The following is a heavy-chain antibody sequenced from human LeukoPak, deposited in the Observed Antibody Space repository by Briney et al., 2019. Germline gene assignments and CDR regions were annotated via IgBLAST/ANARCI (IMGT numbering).Heavy chain of an antibody. CDR3: ARVRIGQQLDKYYYYAMDV. D-gene: IGHD6-13*01. Sequence: ASVKVSCKASGYTFTDYYMHWVRPAPGQGREWMGWINPNRGGTNYAQKVRGRVTMTTDTSISTAYMEVSRLRSDDTAVYYCARVRIGQQLDKYYYYAMDVWGQGTTVTVSS. V-gene: IGHV1-2*02. CDR1: GYTFTDYY. J-gene: IGHJ6*02. CDR2: INPNRGGT.